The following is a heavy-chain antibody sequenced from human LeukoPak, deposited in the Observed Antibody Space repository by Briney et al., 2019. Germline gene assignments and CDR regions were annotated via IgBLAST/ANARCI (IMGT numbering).Heavy chain of an antibody. Sequence: GGSLRLSCAASGFAFSSYGMYWVRQTPDKGLEWVAHLRHDGTYEKYADSVKGRFTISRDNSKNTLSLQMDTLRVEDTALYYCASGGPTRGTLAYWGQGTLVTVSS. CDR3: ASGGPTRGTLAY. J-gene: IGHJ4*02. CDR1: GFAFSSYG. D-gene: IGHD1-26*01. V-gene: IGHV3-30*02. CDR2: LRHDGTYE.